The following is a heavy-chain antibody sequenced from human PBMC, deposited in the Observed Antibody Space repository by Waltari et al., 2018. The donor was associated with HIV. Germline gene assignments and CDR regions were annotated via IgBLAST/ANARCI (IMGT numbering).Heavy chain of an antibody. Sequence: QVELVQSGAEGKQPGDSVKISCKTCGNNLTVFYMHWVRQVPGQGLEWMGMIFPSGSGTEYSRHFRDRLSLTMDTSTGTVYMELSNLRPDDTAVYFCVRGGLEDLLQFFDLWGQGTPVSVAS. D-gene: IGHD1-1*01. CDR2: IFPSGSGT. V-gene: IGHV1-46*01. CDR3: VRGGLEDLLQFFDL. CDR1: GNNLTVFY. J-gene: IGHJ4*02.